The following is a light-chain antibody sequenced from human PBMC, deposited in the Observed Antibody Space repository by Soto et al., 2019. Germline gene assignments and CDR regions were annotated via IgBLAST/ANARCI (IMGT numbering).Light chain of an antibody. Sequence: QSALTQPASVSGSPGQSITISCTGTSSDVGGYNYVSWYQQHPGKAPKLMIYDVSNRPSGVSNRFSGSKSGNTASLTISGLQAEDEADYYCRSYTSSSTLVFGTVTKLTVL. V-gene: IGLV2-14*01. CDR3: RSYTSSSTLV. CDR1: SSDVGGYNY. J-gene: IGLJ1*01. CDR2: DVS.